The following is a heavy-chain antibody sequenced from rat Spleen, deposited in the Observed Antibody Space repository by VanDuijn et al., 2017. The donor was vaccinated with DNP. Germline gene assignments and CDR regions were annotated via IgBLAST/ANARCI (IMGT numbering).Heavy chain of an antibody. Sequence: EVKLVESGGGLVQPGRSLRLSCAVSGFTFSYYAMALVRQAPKKGLEWVATISYDGSRTYYRDSVKGRFTISRDNAKSTLYLQMDSLRSEDTATYYCARHEGTTPYYAMDAWGQGTSVTVSS. CDR1: GFTFSYYA. D-gene: IGHD1-10*01. CDR3: ARHEGTTPYYAMDA. CDR2: ISYDGSRT. J-gene: IGHJ4*01. V-gene: IGHV5-7*01.